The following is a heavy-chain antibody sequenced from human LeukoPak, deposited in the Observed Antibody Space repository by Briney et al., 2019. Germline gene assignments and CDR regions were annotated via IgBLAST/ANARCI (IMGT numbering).Heavy chain of an antibody. D-gene: IGHD3-22*01. CDR3: TRDEKQSYFDTTAYWTLFDY. Sequence: GGSLRLSCTGSGFTLGDYALSCVRQAPGKGLEWIGSIRSDAYGGSTQYAASVTGRFTISRDDSDNIVYLQMNSLQTDDTAAYYCTRDEKQSYFDTTAYWTLFDYWGQGTLVTVSS. CDR1: GFTLGDYA. V-gene: IGHV3-49*04. J-gene: IGHJ4*02. CDR2: IRSDAYGGST.